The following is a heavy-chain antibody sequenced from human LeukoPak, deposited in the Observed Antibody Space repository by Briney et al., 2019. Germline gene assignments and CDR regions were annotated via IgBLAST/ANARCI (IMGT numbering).Heavy chain of an antibody. CDR1: GGSISSGGYY. J-gene: IGHJ4*02. D-gene: IGHD1-26*01. CDR3: ARGGWELPEGSLDY. V-gene: IGHV4-31*03. Sequence: MPSETLSLTCTVSGGSISSGGYYWSWIRQHPGKGLEWIGYIYYSGSTYYNPSLKSRVTISVDTSKNQFSLKLSSVTAADTAVYYCARGGWELPEGSLDYWGQGTLVTVSS. CDR2: IYYSGST.